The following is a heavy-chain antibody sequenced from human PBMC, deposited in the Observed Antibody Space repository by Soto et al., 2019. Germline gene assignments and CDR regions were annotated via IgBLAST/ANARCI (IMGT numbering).Heavy chain of an antibody. Sequence: QLQLQESGSGLVKPSQTLSLTCAVSGGSISSGGYSWSWILQPPGKGLEWIGYIYHSGSTYYNPSLKSRVTISVDRSKNQFSRKLSSVTAADTAVYYGARVGAVAATAFDIWGQGTMVTVSS. CDR2: IYHSGST. CDR3: ARVGAVAATAFDI. V-gene: IGHV4-30-2*01. CDR1: GGSISSGGYS. D-gene: IGHD6-19*01. J-gene: IGHJ3*02.